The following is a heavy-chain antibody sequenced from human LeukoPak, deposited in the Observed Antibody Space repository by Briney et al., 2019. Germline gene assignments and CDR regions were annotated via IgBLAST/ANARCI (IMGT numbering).Heavy chain of an antibody. CDR3: AKSAACSSTSCSMGDAFDI. V-gene: IGHV3-23*01. CDR2: ISGSGGST. D-gene: IGHD2-2*01. CDR1: GFTFSSYA. Sequence: GGSLRLSCAASGFTFSSYAMSWVRQAPGKGLEWVSAISGSGGSTYYADSVKRRFTISRNNSKNTLDLKMNSLRAEDTAVYYCAKSAACSSTSCSMGDAFDIWGQGTMVTVSS. J-gene: IGHJ3*02.